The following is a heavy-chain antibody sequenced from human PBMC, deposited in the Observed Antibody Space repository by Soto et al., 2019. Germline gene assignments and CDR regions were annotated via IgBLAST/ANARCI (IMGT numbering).Heavy chain of an antibody. V-gene: IGHV3-23*01. D-gene: IGHD5-12*01. J-gene: IGHJ5*02. CDR2: ISGSGGST. CDR3: VQGRYPTMATPLDH. Sequence: GGSLRLSCAASGFRFSDYGMNWVRQAPGKGLEWVSSISGSGGSTYYADSVKGRFTISRDSSKNTLYLQMNSLRGEDTALYYCVQGRYPTMATPLDHWGQGTLVTVSS. CDR1: GFRFSDYG.